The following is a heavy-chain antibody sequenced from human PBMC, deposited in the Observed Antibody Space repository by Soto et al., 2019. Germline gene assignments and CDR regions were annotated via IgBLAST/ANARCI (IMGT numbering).Heavy chain of an antibody. CDR3: ARGRCVRGARLDY. J-gene: IGHJ4*02. CDR2: INHSGST. V-gene: IGHV4-34*01. Sequence: QVQLQQWGAGLLKPSETLSLTCAVYGGSFSGYYWSWIRQPPGKGLEWIGEINHSGSTNYNPSLKSRVTISVDTSKNQFSLKLSSVTAADTAVYYCARGRCVRGARLDYWGQGTLVTVSS. CDR1: GGSFSGYY. D-gene: IGHD3-10*02.